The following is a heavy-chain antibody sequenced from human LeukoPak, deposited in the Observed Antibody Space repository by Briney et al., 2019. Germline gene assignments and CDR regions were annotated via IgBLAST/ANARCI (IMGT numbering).Heavy chain of an antibody. V-gene: IGHV4-61*09. CDR3: AREVTMVPGVITGYYMDV. CDR2: IYTSGNT. J-gene: IGHJ6*03. D-gene: IGHD3-10*01. CDR1: GGSISSGSYC. Sequence: PSQTLSLTCTVSGGSISSGSYCWSWIRQPAGKGLEWIGHIYTSGNTNYNPSLKSRVTISVDTSKNQFSLKVSSVTAADTAVYYCAREVTMVPGVITGYYMDVWGEGTTVTVSS.